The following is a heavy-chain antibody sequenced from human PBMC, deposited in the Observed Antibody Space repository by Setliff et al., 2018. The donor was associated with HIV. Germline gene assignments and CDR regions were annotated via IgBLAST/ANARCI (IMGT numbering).Heavy chain of an antibody. Sequence: ASVKVSCKVSGYTLAELSRHWVRQAPGKGLEWMGGLDPKDGKTMYAQKFQGRVTMTEDTSTDTAHMELRSLRSEDTAVYYCVIGSAARPFDYWGQGTLVTVSS. CDR1: GYTLAELS. CDR2: LDPKDGKT. CDR3: VIGSAARPFDY. D-gene: IGHD6-6*01. V-gene: IGHV1-24*01. J-gene: IGHJ4*02.